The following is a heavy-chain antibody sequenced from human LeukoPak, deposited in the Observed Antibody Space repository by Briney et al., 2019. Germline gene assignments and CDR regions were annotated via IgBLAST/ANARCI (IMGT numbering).Heavy chain of an antibody. V-gene: IGHV3-23*01. D-gene: IGHD3-10*01. CDR3: AKDSLPVRLDSPFDY. Sequence: RAGGSLRLSCAASGFTFSSYAMSWVRQAPGKGLEWVSAISGSGGSTYYADSVKGRFTISRDNSKNTLYLQMNSLRAEDTAVYYCAKDSLPVRLDSPFDYWGQGTLVTVSS. J-gene: IGHJ4*02. CDR1: GFTFSSYA. CDR2: ISGSGGST.